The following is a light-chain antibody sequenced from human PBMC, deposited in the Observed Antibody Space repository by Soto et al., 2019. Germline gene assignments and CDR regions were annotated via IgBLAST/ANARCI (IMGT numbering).Light chain of an antibody. CDR3: QQYNNWPHT. Sequence: EIVMTQSPATLSVSPGERATLSCRASQSVSSNLAWYQQKPGQAPRPLIYGASTRATGIPARFSGSGSGTEFTLTISSLQSEDFAVYYCQQYNNWPHTFGQGTKPEIK. CDR1: QSVSSN. V-gene: IGKV3-15*01. CDR2: GAS. J-gene: IGKJ2*01.